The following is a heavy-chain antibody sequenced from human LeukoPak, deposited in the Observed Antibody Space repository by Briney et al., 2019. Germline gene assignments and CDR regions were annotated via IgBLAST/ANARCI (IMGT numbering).Heavy chain of an antibody. J-gene: IGHJ6*03. Sequence: PSETLSLTGTVSGGSITSYYWRWNRHPAGKGLEWIGRIYSSGSTNYNPSLKSRVTMSVDTSKNQFSLKLTSVTPADTAVYYCARHDSDGYYGYYYYMDVWGKGTTVTVSS. D-gene: IGHD3-22*01. CDR3: ARHDSDGYYGYYYYMDV. CDR1: GGSITSYY. CDR2: IYSSGST. V-gene: IGHV4-4*07.